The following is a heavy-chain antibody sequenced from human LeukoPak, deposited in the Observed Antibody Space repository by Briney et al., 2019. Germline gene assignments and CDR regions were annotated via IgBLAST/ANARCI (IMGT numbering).Heavy chain of an antibody. CDR2: IY. J-gene: IGHJ5*02. CDR1: GYKLTNNW. Sequence: GESLKISCKTSGYKLTNNWIGWVRQVPGKGLEWMGLIYSPSFQGQVTLSVDASISTAYLQLSGLRASDTAIYYCVRFGLTSSLDHWGQGTLVTVSS. V-gene: IGHV5-51*01. D-gene: IGHD6-13*01. CDR3: VRFGLTSSLDH.